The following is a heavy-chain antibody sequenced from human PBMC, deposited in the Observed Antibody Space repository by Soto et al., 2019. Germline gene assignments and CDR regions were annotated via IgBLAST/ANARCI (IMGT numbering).Heavy chain of an antibody. CDR3: TRGAISTRGMDV. CDR1: GFTFSSYG. D-gene: IGHD1-26*01. V-gene: IGHV3-23*01. CDR2: ISSNGADT. Sequence: EVQLLESGGGLVQPGGSLRLSCAASGFTFSSYGMSWVRQAPGTGLEWVSAISSNGADTFYGGSVKGRFTVSRDNSKNTLYLHLSSLRAEDTAVYYCTRGAISTRGMDVWGQGTTVTGSS. J-gene: IGHJ6*02.